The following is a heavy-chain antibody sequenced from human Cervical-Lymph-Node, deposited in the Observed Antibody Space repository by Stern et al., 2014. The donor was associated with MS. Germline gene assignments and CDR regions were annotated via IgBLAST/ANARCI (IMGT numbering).Heavy chain of an antibody. CDR3: ARVGDYVWGTYD. J-gene: IGHJ4*02. CDR1: GFTFSSYW. V-gene: IGHV3-74*02. D-gene: IGHD3-16*01. CDR2: INSDGSST. Sequence: EVQLVESGGGLVQPWGSLTLSCAASGFTFSSYWMHWVRQAPGQGPGRGSRINSDGSSTCYAYSVKGRFTTARANAKHTLYLQMNSLRAEATAVYYCARVGDYVWGTYDWGQGTLVTVSS.